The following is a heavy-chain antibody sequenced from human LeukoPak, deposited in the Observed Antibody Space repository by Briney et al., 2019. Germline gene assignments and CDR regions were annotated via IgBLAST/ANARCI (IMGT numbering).Heavy chain of an antibody. CDR3: ARARLHHNYGSGTSFDY. D-gene: IGHD3-10*01. V-gene: IGHV6-1*01. CDR1: GDSVSSNSAA. CDR2: TYYRSNWYN. Sequence: SQTLSLTCAISGDSVSSNSAAWNWIRQSPSRGLKWLGRTYYRSNWYNDYAVSVKSRITINPDTSKNQFSLQVNSVTPEDTAVYYCARARLHHNYGSGTSFDYWGQGTLVTVSS. J-gene: IGHJ4*02.